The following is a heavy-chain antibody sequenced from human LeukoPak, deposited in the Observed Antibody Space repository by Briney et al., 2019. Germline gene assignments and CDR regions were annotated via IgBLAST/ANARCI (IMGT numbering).Heavy chain of an antibody. CDR3: AAGSGYYPIGDAFDI. V-gene: IGHV3-48*03. D-gene: IGHD3-22*01. CDR1: GFTFSSYE. J-gene: IGHJ3*02. CDR2: ISSSGSTI. Sequence: GGSLRLSCAASGFTFSSYEMNWVRQAPGKGLDWVSYISSSGSTIYYADSVKGRFTISRDNAKNSLYLQMNSLRAEDTAVYYCAAGSGYYPIGDAFDIWGQGTMVTVSS.